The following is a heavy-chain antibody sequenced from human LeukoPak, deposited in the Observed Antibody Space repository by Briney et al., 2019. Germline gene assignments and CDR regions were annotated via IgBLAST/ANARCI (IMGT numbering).Heavy chain of an antibody. CDR1: GYTFTGYF. V-gene: IGHV1-2*02. J-gene: IGHJ4*02. D-gene: IGHD4-23*01. Sequence: ASVKVSCKASGYTFTGYFIHWVRQAPGQGLGWMGWINPNSGATNYAQKFQGRVTMTRNTSISTANMELSRLKSDDTAIYYCARLDYGDNSGYWGQGTLVTVSS. CDR2: INPNSGAT. CDR3: ARLDYGDNSGY.